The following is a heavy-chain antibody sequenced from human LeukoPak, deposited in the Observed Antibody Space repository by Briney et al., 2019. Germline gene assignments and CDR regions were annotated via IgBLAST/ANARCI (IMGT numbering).Heavy chain of an antibody. V-gene: IGHV1-2*02. D-gene: IGHD6-19*01. Sequence: ASVKVSCKASGYTFTGYYMHWVRQAPGQGLEWMGWINPNSGGTNCAQKFQGRVTMTRDMSISTAYMELSRLRSDDTAVYYCARGPVAGNYYYYGMDVWGQGTTVTVSS. CDR2: INPNSGGT. J-gene: IGHJ6*02. CDR3: ARGPVAGNYYYYGMDV. CDR1: GYTFTGYY.